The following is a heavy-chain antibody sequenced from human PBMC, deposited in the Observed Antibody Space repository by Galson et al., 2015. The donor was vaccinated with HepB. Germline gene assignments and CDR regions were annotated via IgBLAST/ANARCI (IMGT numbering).Heavy chain of an antibody. CDR3: ARDSMGGRAWDGWFDP. V-gene: IGHV3-30-3*01. J-gene: IGHJ5*02. Sequence: SLRLSCAGSGFTFGSYAMHWVRQAPGKGLEWVAVISYEGSNKYYGESVKGRFTVSRDNSKNTLYLQMSSLRVEDTAVYYCARDSMGGRAWDGWFDPWGQGTLVTVSS. D-gene: IGHD3-16*01. CDR1: GFTFGSYA. CDR2: ISYEGSNK.